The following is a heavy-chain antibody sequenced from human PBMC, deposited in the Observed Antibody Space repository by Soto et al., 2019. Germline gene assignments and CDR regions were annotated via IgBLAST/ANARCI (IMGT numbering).Heavy chain of an antibody. V-gene: IGHV3-23*01. J-gene: IGHJ5*02. D-gene: IGHD5-12*01. CDR3: VKRAWLET. CDR2: ISEKDGRT. CDR1: GFSISSFP. Sequence: GGSLRLSCAASGFSISSFPMSWVRQGPGKGLEWVSFISEKDGRTAYADSVRGRFIVSRDNSKNTVYLQMNSLGVDDTAIYYCVKRAWLETWGQGTLVTVSS.